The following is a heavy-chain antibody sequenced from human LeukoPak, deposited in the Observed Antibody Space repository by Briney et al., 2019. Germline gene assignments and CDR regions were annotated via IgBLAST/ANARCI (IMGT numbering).Heavy chain of an antibody. V-gene: IGHV1-24*01. J-gene: IGHJ4*02. CDR2: FDPEDGET. D-gene: IGHD3-3*01. CDR1: GYTLTELS. CDR3: ATWDFWSGYRGDY. Sequence: GASVKVSCKFSGYTLTELSMHWVRQAPGKGREWMGGFDPEDGETIYAQKFQGRVTMTEDTSTDTAYMELSSLRSEDTAVYYCATWDFWSGYRGDYWGQGTLVTVSS.